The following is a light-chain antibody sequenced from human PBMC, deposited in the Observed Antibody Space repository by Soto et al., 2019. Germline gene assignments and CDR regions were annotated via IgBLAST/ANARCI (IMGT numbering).Light chain of an antibody. CDR2: GAS. CDR3: QQYGSSQWT. V-gene: IGKV3-20*01. J-gene: IGKJ1*01. Sequence: VLTQSPGTLSLSPGERATVSCRASQSVSSSYLAWYQQKPGQAPRLLIYGASSRATGIPDRFSGSGSGTDFTLTISRLEPEDFAVYYCQQYGSSQWTFGQGTKVDI. CDR1: QSVSSSY.